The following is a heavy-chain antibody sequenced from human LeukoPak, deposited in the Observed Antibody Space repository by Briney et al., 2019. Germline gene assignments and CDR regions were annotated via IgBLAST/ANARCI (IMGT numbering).Heavy chain of an antibody. D-gene: IGHD4-11*01. CDR1: GFTFSSYA. CDR3: AKRDYSNYDLDY. V-gene: IGHV3-23*01. J-gene: IGHJ4*02. CDR2: LRGNGDT. Sequence: PGGSLRLSCAASGFTFSSYAMSWVREAPARGLEWVSSLRGNGDTFYADSVKGRFTLSRDESRNTVYLQLNNLRVEDTAVYYCAKRDYSNYDLDYWGQGTLVTVSS.